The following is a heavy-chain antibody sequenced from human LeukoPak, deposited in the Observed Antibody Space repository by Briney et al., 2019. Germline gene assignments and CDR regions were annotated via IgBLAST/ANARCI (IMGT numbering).Heavy chain of an antibody. J-gene: IGHJ4*02. V-gene: IGHV3-30-3*01. CDR1: GFTFSSYA. CDR2: ISSDGSNK. Sequence: GGPLRLSCAASGFTFSSYARQWGRQAPGKVLEWGAVISSDGSNKYYADSVNGRFTISRDNSKNPLYVTMTSLRAEDTAVYYCASGDCGSTSCYGRGIAVAGSFDYWGQGPLVPVSS. CDR3: ASGDCGSTSCYGRGIAVAGSFDY. D-gene: IGHD2-2*01.